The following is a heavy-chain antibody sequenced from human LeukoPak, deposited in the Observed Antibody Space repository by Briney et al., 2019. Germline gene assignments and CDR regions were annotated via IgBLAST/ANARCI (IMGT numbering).Heavy chain of an antibody. V-gene: IGHV3-21*01. Sequence: GGSLRLSCSASRSTFSSYSMNWVRQAPGKGLEYVSSISSSGSYIYYADSVKGRFTMSRDNSKNSLYLQMNTLRAEDTAVYYCARVRGYSSTTSCYLGSMVVWGKGATVTVSS. CDR1: RSTFSSYS. D-gene: IGHD2-2*01. CDR2: ISSSGSYI. J-gene: IGHJ6*04. CDR3: ARVRGYSSTTSCYLGSMVV.